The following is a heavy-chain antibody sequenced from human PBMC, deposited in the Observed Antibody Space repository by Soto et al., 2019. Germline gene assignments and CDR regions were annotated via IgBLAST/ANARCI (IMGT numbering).Heavy chain of an antibody. CDR3: AKQLIGSCYSSCDY. CDR1: GFSFSSHV. V-gene: IGHV3-23*01. CDR2: ISGSGGGT. J-gene: IGHJ4*02. D-gene: IGHD2-15*01. Sequence: GGSLRLSCAASGFSFSSHVMSWVRQAPGKGLEWVSSISGSGGGTYYADSVKGRFIISRDNSKNTLDLQMNSLRVEDTAVYYCAKQLIGSCYSSCDYWGQGTLVTVSS.